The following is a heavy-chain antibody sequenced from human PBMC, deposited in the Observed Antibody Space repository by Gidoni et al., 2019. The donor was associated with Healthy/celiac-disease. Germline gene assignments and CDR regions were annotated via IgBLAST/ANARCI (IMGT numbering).Heavy chain of an antibody. CDR1: GFTFSSYA. V-gene: IGHV3-23*01. J-gene: IGHJ6*02. CDR3: ANLATLWFGEDAEGGMDV. CDR2: ISGSGGST. D-gene: IGHD3-10*01. Sequence: EVQLLESGGGLVQPGGSLRLSCAASGFTFSSYAMSWVRQAPGKGLSWVSAISGSGGSTYYADSVKGRFTISRDNSKNTLYLQMNSLRAEDTAVYYCANLATLWFGEDAEGGMDVWGQGTTVTVSS.